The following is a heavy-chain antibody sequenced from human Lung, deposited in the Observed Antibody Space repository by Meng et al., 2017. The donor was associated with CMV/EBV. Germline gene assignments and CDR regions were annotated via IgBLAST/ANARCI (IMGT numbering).Heavy chain of an antibody. J-gene: IGHJ6*02. CDR3: GRVVASAQLPPLDV. Sequence: SXXVSXKALGYTFTGYYVHWLRQAPGQGLEWMGWINPITGATKYAQKFQGRVTMTRDTSISTAYMDLSRLTSDDAAIYYCGRVVASAQLPPLDVWGQGTXVTVSS. D-gene: IGHD1-1*01. CDR1: GYTFTGYY. V-gene: IGHV1-2*02. CDR2: INPITGAT.